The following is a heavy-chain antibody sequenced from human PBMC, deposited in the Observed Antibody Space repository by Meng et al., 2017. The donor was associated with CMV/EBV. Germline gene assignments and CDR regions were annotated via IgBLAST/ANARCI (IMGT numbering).Heavy chain of an antibody. Sequence: SVKVSCKASGGTFSSYAISWVRQAPGQRLEWMGGIIPILGIANYAQKFQGRVTITADKSTSTAYMELSSLRSEDTAAYYCARKGFYYGSGGSQYYYYGMDVWGQGTTVTVSS. CDR1: GGTFSSYA. J-gene: IGHJ6*02. CDR2: IIPILGIA. D-gene: IGHD3-10*01. V-gene: IGHV1-69*10. CDR3: ARKGFYYGSGGSQYYYYGMDV.